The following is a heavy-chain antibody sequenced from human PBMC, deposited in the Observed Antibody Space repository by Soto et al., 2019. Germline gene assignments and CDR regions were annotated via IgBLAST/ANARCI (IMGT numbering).Heavy chain of an antibody. CDR3: ARTETRYYYDSSGNWFDP. CDR2: IYHSGST. Sequence: TLSLTCAVSGGSISSGGYSWSWIRQPPGKGLEWIGYIYHSGSTYYNPSLKSRVTISVDRSKNQFSLKLSSVTAADTAVYYCARTETRYYYDSSGNWFDPWGQGTLVTVSS. CDR1: GGSISSGGYS. D-gene: IGHD3-22*01. J-gene: IGHJ5*02. V-gene: IGHV4-30-2*01.